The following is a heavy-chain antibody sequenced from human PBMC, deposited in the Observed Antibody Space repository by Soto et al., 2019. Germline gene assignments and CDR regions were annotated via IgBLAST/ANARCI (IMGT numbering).Heavy chain of an antibody. Sequence: SETLSLTCTVSGGSTSSGGYSWSWLRQPPGKGLEWIGYISHSGSTYYNPSLKSRVTISVDTSKNQFSLRLSSVTAADTAVYYCARGGLLTDYWGQGPRVTVSS. J-gene: IGHJ4*02. D-gene: IGHD6-19*01. V-gene: IGHV4-30-2*01. CDR1: GGSTSSGGYS. CDR3: ARGGLLTDY. CDR2: ISHSGST.